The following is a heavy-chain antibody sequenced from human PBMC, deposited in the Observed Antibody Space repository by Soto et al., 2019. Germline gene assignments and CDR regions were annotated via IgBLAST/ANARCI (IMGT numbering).Heavy chain of an antibody. Sequence: GGSLRLSCAASGFTFSSYAMHWVRQAPGKGLEWVAVISYDGSNKYYADSVKCRFTISRDNSKNTLYLQMNSLRAEDTAVYYCARAQKDRYYYDSSGYLSYYYYFDYWGQGTLVTVS. J-gene: IGHJ4*02. D-gene: IGHD3-22*01. CDR2: ISYDGSNK. CDR3: ARAQKDRYYYDSSGYLSYYYYFDY. CDR1: GFTFSSYA. V-gene: IGHV3-30-3*01.